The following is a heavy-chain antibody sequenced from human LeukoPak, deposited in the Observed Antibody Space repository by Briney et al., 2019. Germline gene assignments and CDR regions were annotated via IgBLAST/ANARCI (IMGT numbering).Heavy chain of an antibody. V-gene: IGHV3-20*04. D-gene: IGHD3-10*01. J-gene: IGHJ3*02. CDR2: INWNGGST. Sequence: GGSLGLSCAASGFTFDDYGMSWVRQAPGKGLEWVSGINWNGGSTGYADSVKGRFTVSRDNAKNSLYLQMNSLRAEDTALYYCARDGGTYYYGSGSYVGDAFDIWGQGTMVTVSS. CDR1: GFTFDDYG. CDR3: ARDGGTYYYGSGSYVGDAFDI.